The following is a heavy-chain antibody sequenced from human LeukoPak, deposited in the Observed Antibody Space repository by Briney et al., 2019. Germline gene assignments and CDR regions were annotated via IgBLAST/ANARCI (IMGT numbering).Heavy chain of an antibody. CDR2: IIPIFGTA. J-gene: IGHJ5*02. CDR3: ARDGLKYNWFDP. Sequence: GASVKVSCKASGGTFSSYAISWVRQAPGQGLEWMGGIIPIFGTANYAQKFQGRVTITADESTSTAYMELSSLRSEDTAVYYCARDGLKYNWFDPWGQGTLVTVSS. CDR1: GGTFSSYA. D-gene: IGHD5-12*01. V-gene: IGHV1-69*13.